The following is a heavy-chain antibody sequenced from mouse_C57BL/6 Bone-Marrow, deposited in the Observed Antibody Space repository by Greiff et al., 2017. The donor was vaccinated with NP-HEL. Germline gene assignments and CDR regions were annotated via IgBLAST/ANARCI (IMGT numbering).Heavy chain of an antibody. J-gene: IGHJ3*01. V-gene: IGHV3-1*01. CDR1: GYSITSGYD. CDR3: ARGLRYAGPSY. D-gene: IGHD1-1*01. Sequence: EVHLVESGPGMVKPSQSLSLTCTVTGYSITSGYDWHWIRHFPGNKLEWMGYISYSGSTNYNPSLKSRISITHDTSKNHFFLKLNSVTTEDTATYYCARGLRYAGPSYWGQGTLVTVSA. CDR2: ISYSGST.